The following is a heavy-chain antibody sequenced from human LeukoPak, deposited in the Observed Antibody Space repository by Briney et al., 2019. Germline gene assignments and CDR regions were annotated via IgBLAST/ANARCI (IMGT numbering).Heavy chain of an antibody. CDR2: IYYSGST. J-gene: IGHJ4*02. Sequence: SETLSLTCTVSGGSISSSSYYWGWIRQPPGKGLEWIGSIYYSGSTNYNPSLKSRVTISVDTSKNQFSLKLSSVTAADTAVYYCARYSSSGIDYFDYWGQGTLVTVSS. D-gene: IGHD6-13*01. CDR1: GGSISSSSYY. V-gene: IGHV4-39*07. CDR3: ARYSSSGIDYFDY.